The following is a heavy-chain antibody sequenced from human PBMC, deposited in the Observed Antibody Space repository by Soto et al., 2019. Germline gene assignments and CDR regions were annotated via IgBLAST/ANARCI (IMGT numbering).Heavy chain of an antibody. D-gene: IGHD3-3*01. J-gene: IGHJ5*02. CDR2: IYYSGNT. Sequence: PSETLSLTCTVSGGSISSGGYYWSWIRQHPGKGLEWIGYIYYSGNTYYNPSLKSRVTISVDTSKNQFSLKLSSVTAADTAVYYCARARLFDYDFWSGTPNWFDPWGQGTLVTVSS. CDR3: ARARLFDYDFWSGTPNWFDP. CDR1: GGSISSGGYY. V-gene: IGHV4-31*03.